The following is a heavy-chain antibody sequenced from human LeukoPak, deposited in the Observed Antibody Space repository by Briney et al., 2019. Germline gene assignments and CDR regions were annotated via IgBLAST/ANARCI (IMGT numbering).Heavy chain of an antibody. J-gene: IGHJ5*02. CDR3: ARLSYDFWSGYKSMPNWFDP. D-gene: IGHD3-3*01. Sequence: GESLGISCKGSGYSFTSYWIGWVRQMPGKGLEWMGIIYPGDSDTRYSPSFQGQVTISADKSISTAYLQWSSLKASDTAMYYCARLSYDFWSGYKSMPNWFDPWGQGTLVTVSS. V-gene: IGHV5-51*01. CDR2: IYPGDSDT. CDR1: GYSFTSYW.